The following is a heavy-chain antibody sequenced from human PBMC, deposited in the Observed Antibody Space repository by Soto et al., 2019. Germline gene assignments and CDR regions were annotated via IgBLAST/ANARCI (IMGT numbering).Heavy chain of an antibody. D-gene: IGHD1-26*01. CDR1: GFTFSSHW. CDR3: ARLYGGVSTFDY. CDR2: INPDGSVK. J-gene: IGHJ4*02. V-gene: IGHV3-7*01. Sequence: PGGSLRLSCGASGFTFSSHWMTWVRQAPGKGLEWVASINPDGSVKHYVDSVKGRFTISRDNADHSLYLQMSSLRDEDTVVYYSARLYGGVSTFDYWGQGTPVTVSS.